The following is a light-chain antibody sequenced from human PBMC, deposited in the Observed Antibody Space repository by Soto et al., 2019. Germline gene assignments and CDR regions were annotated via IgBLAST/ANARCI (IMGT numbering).Light chain of an antibody. CDR2: DVT. Sequence: QSALTQPASVSGSPGQSITISCTGTSSDVDTYIYISWYQQHPGKAPKLIIYDVTNRPPGVSNRFSGSKSGNTASLTISGLQTEDEADYYCSSYTFSTLVFATGTKLPVL. CDR1: SSDVDTYIY. J-gene: IGLJ1*01. CDR3: SSYTFSTLV. V-gene: IGLV2-14*03.